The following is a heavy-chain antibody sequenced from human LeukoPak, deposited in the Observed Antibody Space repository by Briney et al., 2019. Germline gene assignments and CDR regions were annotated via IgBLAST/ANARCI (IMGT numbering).Heavy chain of an antibody. D-gene: IGHD6-19*01. J-gene: IGHJ4*02. Sequence: GGSLRLSCAASGFTFRSYGMHWVRQAPGKGLEWVAIIWNDGSDKYYADSVKGRFTISRDNSKNTLYLQMNSLRAEDTAVYYCAKGGIAVGHPAGLYYFDFSGQGTLVTVSS. CDR3: AKGGIAVGHPAGLYYFDF. V-gene: IGHV3-33*06. CDR1: GFTFRSYG. CDR2: IWNDGSDK.